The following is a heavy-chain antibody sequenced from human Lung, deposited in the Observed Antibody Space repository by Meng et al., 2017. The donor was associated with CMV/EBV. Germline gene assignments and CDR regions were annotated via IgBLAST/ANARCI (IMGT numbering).Heavy chain of an antibody. CDR3: ARDNNWGLEY. V-gene: IGHV1-2*02. D-gene: IGHD7-27*01. J-gene: IGHJ4*02. CDR2: IHPHRGDT. CDR1: GYTFTAHY. Sequence: ASVKVSCKASGYTFTAHYFHWVRQAPGQGLEWMGWIHPHRGDTNYAQQFQGRVTLTRDTSINTGYMELTRLTSDDTAVYYCARDNNWGLEYWGQGTLVTGAS.